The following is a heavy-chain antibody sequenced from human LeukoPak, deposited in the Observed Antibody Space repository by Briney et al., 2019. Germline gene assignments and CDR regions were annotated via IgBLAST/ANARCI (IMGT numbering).Heavy chain of an antibody. Sequence: ASVKVSCKASGGTFSSYAISWVRQAPGQGLEWMGWISGYNGNTNYAQKLQGRVTMTTDTSTSTAYMELRSLRSDDTAVYYCARVKQSLDAFDIWGQGTMVTVSS. CDR1: GGTFSSYA. V-gene: IGHV1-18*01. CDR2: ISGYNGNT. CDR3: ARVKQSLDAFDI. D-gene: IGHD1/OR15-1a*01. J-gene: IGHJ3*02.